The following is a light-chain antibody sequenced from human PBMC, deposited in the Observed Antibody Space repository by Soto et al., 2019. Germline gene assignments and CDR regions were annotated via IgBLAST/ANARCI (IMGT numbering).Light chain of an antibody. V-gene: IGKV1-33*01. J-gene: IGKJ4*01. CDR3: QQFDNVPLT. Sequence: DIQMTQSPSSLSASVGDRVTITCQASQDIINSLNWYQQKPGKAPKLLIYHASNLETGVPFRFSGSGSGTDFTFTISSLQPEDGATYYCQQFDNVPLTFGGGTKVEIK. CDR2: HAS. CDR1: QDIINS.